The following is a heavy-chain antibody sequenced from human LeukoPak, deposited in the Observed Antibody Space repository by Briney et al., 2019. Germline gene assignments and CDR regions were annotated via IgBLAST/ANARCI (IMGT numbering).Heavy chain of an antibody. J-gene: IGHJ4*02. V-gene: IGHV3-48*03. Sequence: GGSLRLSCAASGFTFSSYEMNWVRQAPGKGLEWVSYISSSGSTIYYADSVKGRFTISRDNAKNSLYLQMNSLRAEDTAVYYCARGRPGKISMIVVITPPAFDYWGRGTMVTVSS. CDR3: ARGRPGKISMIVVITPPAFDY. CDR2: ISSSGSTI. CDR1: GFTFSSYE. D-gene: IGHD3-22*01.